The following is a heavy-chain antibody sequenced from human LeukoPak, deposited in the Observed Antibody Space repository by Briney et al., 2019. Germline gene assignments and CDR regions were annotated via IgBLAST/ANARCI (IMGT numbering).Heavy chain of an antibody. D-gene: IGHD5-24*01. CDR2: INRDGSST. CDR3: AREVEMVSDAFDV. CDR1: GFTFSYYW. V-gene: IGHV3-74*01. J-gene: IGHJ3*01. Sequence: GGSLRLSYAASGFTFSYYWMHWVRQAPGKGLVWVSRINRDGSSTSYADFVEGRFTISRDNAKNTLYLQMHSLRAEDTAVYYCAREVEMVSDAFDVWGQGTMVSVFS.